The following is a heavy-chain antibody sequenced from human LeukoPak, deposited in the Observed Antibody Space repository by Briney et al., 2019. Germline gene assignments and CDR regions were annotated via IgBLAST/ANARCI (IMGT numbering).Heavy chain of an antibody. CDR3: AREGCSSTSCYLSWFDP. CDR2: IIPIFGTA. D-gene: IGHD2-2*01. CDR1: GGTFSSYV. V-gene: IGHV1-69*13. Sequence: ASVKVSCKASGGTFSSYVISWVRQAPGQGLEWMGGIIPIFGTANYAQKFQGRVTITADESTSTAYMELSSLRSEDTAVYYCAREGCSSTSCYLSWFDPWGQGTLVTVSS. J-gene: IGHJ5*02.